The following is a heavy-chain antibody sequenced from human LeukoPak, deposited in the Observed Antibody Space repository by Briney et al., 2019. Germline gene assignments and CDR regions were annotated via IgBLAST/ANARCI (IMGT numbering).Heavy chain of an antibody. D-gene: IGHD2-21*02. Sequence: SETLSLTCAVSGGSISSSNWWSWVRQPPGKGLEWIGEIYHSGSTNYNPSLKSRVTISVDTSKNQFSLKLSSVTAADTAVYYCASFTYCGGDCYSGSFDYWGQGTLVTVSS. J-gene: IGHJ4*02. V-gene: IGHV4-4*02. CDR3: ASFTYCGGDCYSGSFDY. CDR2: IYHSGST. CDR1: GGSISSSNW.